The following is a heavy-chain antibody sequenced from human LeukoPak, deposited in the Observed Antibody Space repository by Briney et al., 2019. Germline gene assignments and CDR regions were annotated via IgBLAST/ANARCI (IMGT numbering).Heavy chain of an antibody. V-gene: IGHV3-30-3*02. J-gene: IGHJ6*03. Sequence: PGRSLRLSCEASGLTFSYFALHWVRHTPDKGLEWVAVISSDGRNKYYADSVKGRFTISRDNSKNTLYLQMNSLRAEDTAVYYCAKRGSGWYEDYYYYMDVWGKGTTVTISS. CDR1: GLTFSYFA. D-gene: IGHD6-19*01. CDR3: AKRGSGWYEDYYYYMDV. CDR2: ISSDGRNK.